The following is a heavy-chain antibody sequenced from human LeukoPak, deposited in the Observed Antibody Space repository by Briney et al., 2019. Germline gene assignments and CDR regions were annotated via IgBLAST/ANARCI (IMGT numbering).Heavy chain of an antibody. CDR3: AGLSATYYEYIGKEV. D-gene: IGHD1-26*01. CDR2: IYDHGGA. V-gene: IGHV4-30-2*01. J-gene: IGHJ6*02. Sequence: SETLSLTCAISDGSITTGGYSWTWIRQPPGKGLEWIGFIYDHGGAFYSPSLASRLTISIDRSKNEFPLTLKSVTAADTGVYFCAGLSATYYEYIGKEVWGQGTTVIVSS. CDR1: DGSITTGGYS.